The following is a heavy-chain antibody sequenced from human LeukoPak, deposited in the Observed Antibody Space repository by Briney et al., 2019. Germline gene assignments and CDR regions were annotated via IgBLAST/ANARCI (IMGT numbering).Heavy chain of an antibody. CDR1: GFTFSSYG. J-gene: IGHJ5*02. CDR2: ISYDGSNK. Sequence: GGSLRLSCAASGFTFSSYGMHWVRQAPGKGLEWVAVISYDGSNKYYADSVKGRFTISRDNSKNTLYLQMNSLRAEDTAVYYCARGSRVFTNWFDPWGQGTLVTVAS. CDR3: ARGSRVFTNWFDP. V-gene: IGHV3-30*03. D-gene: IGHD2-8*01.